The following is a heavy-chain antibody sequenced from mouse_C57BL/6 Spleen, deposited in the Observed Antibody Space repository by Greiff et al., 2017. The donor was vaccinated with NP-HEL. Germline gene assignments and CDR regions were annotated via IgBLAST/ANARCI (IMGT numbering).Heavy chain of an antibody. Sequence: EVQVVESGGDLVKPGGSLKLSCAASGFTFSSYGMSWVRQTPDKRLEWVATISSGGSYTYYPDSVKGRFTISRDNAKNTLYLQMSSLKSEDTAMYYCARREQLRLGYAMDYWGQGTSVTVSS. CDR3: ARREQLRLGYAMDY. V-gene: IGHV5-6*01. CDR1: GFTFSSYG. D-gene: IGHD3-2*02. J-gene: IGHJ4*01. CDR2: ISSGGSYT.